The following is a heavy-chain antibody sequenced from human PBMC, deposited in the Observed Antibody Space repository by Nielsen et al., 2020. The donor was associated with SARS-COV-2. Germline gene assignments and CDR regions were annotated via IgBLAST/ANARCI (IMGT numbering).Heavy chain of an antibody. J-gene: IGHJ5*02. CDR3: ARDSRRTGESLIP. V-gene: IGHV1-69*04. CDR2: IIPILGIA. D-gene: IGHD7-27*01. Sequence: SVKVSCKASGGTFSSYAIGWVRQAPGQGLEWMGRIIPILGIANYAQKFQGRVTITADKSTSTAYMELSSLRSEDTAVYYCARDSRRTGESLIPWGQGTLVTVSS. CDR1: GGTFSSYA.